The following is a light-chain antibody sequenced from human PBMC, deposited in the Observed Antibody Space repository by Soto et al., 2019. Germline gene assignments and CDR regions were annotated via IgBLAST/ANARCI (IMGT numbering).Light chain of an antibody. J-gene: IGKJ1*01. CDR2: GAS. V-gene: IGKV3-15*01. CDR3: QQYNTWLWT. CDR1: QSVNAN. Sequence: EVVMTQSPATLSVSPGERATLSCRASQSVNANLAWYQQKPGQAPRLLIHGASNRATGIPARFSGSGFGTEFIXXIXSXRAEDFAVYYCQQYNTWLWTFGQGNKVEI.